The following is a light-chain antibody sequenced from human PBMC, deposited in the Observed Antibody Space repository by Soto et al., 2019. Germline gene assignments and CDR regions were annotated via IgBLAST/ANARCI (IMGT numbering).Light chain of an antibody. CDR1: QGISSY. J-gene: IGKJ4*01. CDR3: QQLNSYPLT. CDR2: AAS. V-gene: IGKV1-9*01. Sequence: IQLTQSPSSLSASVGDRVTITCRASQGISSYLAWYQRKPGEAPKLLIYAASTLQSGVPSRFSGSGSGTDFTLTISSLQPEDFATYYCQQLNSYPLTFGGGTKVDIK.